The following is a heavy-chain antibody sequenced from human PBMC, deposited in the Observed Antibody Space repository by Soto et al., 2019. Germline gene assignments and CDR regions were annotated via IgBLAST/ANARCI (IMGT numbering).Heavy chain of an antibody. CDR3: AKDYDYGDSLPFDY. D-gene: IGHD4-17*01. CDR2: IIGNGDTA. J-gene: IGHJ4*02. CDR1: GFSFRNYG. Sequence: EVQLLEAGGGLVQPGGSLRLSCAASGFSFRNYGMSWVRQAPGKGLEWLSAIIGNGDTAYYADSVRGRFTISRDNFKNTLYLQLNDPGAEDTAIYYCAKDYDYGDSLPFDYWGQGTLVTVSS. V-gene: IGHV3-23*01.